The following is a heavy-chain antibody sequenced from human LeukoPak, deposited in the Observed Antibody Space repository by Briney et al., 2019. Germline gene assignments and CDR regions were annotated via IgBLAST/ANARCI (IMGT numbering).Heavy chain of an antibody. J-gene: IGHJ5*02. CDR2: INPNSGGT. V-gene: IGHV1-2*02. CDR3: ARHVRWGSVAGTGNNWFDP. D-gene: IGHD6-19*01. Sequence: WASVKVSCKASGYTFTGYFMHWVRQAPGQGLEWMGWINPNSGGTNYAQKFQGRVTMTRDTSISTAYIELSRLRSDDTAVYYCARHVRWGSVAGTGNNWFDPWGQGTLVTVSS. CDR1: GYTFTGYF.